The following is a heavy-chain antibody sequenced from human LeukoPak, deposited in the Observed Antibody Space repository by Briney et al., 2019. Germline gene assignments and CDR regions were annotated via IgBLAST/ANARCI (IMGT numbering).Heavy chain of an antibody. J-gene: IGHJ4*02. CDR1: GFTFSSYA. CDR3: AKDSGELTGDFWGPYYFDY. D-gene: IGHD7-27*01. Sequence: PGGSLRLSCAASGFTFSSYAMSWVRQAPGKGLEWVSTISGSGSTTYYADSVKGRFTISRDNSKNTLYLQMNSPRAEDTAIYYCAKDSGELTGDFWGPYYFDYWGQGTLVTVSS. V-gene: IGHV3-23*01. CDR2: ISGSGSTT.